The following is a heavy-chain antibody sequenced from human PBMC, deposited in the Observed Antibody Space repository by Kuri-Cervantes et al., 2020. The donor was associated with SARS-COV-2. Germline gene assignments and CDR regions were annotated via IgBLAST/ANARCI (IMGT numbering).Heavy chain of an antibody. Sequence: GGSLRLSCAASGFTFSDHYMDWVRQAPGEGLEWVARIRNKVNTYTSEYAASVKGRFSISRDDSKNSLYLQMNSLKIEDTAVYYCARAQSGFNTGIDYWGQGTVVTVSS. V-gene: IGHV3-72*01. D-gene: IGHD2-8*02. J-gene: IGHJ4*02. CDR2: IRNKVNTYTS. CDR3: ARAQSGFNTGIDY. CDR1: GFTFSDHY.